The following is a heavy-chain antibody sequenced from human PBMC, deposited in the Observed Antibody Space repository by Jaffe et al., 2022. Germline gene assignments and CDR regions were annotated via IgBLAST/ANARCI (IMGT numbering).Heavy chain of an antibody. CDR3: ARYYDFWSGYYSQGLWSFDY. Sequence: QLQLQESGPGLVKPSETLSLTCTVSGGSISSSSYYWGWIRQPPGKGLEWIGSIYYSGSTYYNPSLKSRVTISVDTSKNQFSLKLSSVTAADTAVYYCARYYDFWSGYYSQGLWSFDYWGQGTLVTVSS. J-gene: IGHJ4*02. CDR2: IYYSGST. D-gene: IGHD3-3*01. CDR1: GGSISSSSYY. V-gene: IGHV4-39*01.